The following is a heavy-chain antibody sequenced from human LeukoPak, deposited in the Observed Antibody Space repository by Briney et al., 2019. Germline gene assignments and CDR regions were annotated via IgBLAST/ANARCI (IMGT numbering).Heavy chain of an antibody. V-gene: IGHV3-7*01. CDR1: GFTFSSYW. D-gene: IGHD6-6*01. CDR3: AGSKAARSHFDY. J-gene: IGHJ4*02. Sequence: GGSLRLSCAASGFTFSSYWMSWVRQAPGKGLEWVANIKQDGREKYYVDSVKGRFTISRDNAKNSLYLQMNSLRAEDTAVYYCAGSKAARSHFDYWGQGTLVTVSS. CDR2: IKQDGREK.